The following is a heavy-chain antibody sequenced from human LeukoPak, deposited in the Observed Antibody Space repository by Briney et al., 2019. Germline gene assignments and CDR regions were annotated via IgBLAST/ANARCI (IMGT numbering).Heavy chain of an antibody. V-gene: IGHV4-39*07. J-gene: IGHJ4*02. CDR3: ARDRLRGYFDY. CDR2: IYYSGST. CDR1: GGSISSSSYY. D-gene: IGHD4-17*01. Sequence: PSETLPLTCTVSGGSISSSSYYWGWIRQPPGKGLEWIGSIYYSGSTYYNPSLKSRVTISVDTSKNQFSLKLSSVTAADTAVYYCARDRLRGYFDYWGQGTLVTVSS.